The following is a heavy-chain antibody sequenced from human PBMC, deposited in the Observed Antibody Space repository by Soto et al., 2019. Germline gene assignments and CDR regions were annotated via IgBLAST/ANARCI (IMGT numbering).Heavy chain of an antibody. Sequence: QVQLVQSGAEVKKPGASVKVSCKASGYTFTSYGVTWVRQAPGQGLEWMGWISAYNGDTNYAQKLQGTVTMTTDTSTSTAYVDLWSLRSDDTAVYYCARGSWLRGDYFDDWGQGTLVTVSS. V-gene: IGHV1-18*04. CDR1: GYTFTSYG. J-gene: IGHJ4*02. CDR3: ARGSWLRGDYFDD. CDR2: ISAYNGDT. D-gene: IGHD5-12*01.